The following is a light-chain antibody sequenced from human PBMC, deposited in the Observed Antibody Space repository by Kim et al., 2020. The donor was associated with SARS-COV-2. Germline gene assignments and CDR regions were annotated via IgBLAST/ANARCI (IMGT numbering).Light chain of an antibody. V-gene: IGKV1-5*03. CDR1: QRISSW. CDR3: QQYNSYPYT. CDR2: KAS. J-gene: IGKJ2*01. Sequence: DIQMTQSPPTLSASVGDRVSITCRASQRISSWVAWYQQKPGKAPKLLIYKASSLESGVPSRFGGSGSGTEFTLTISSLLPDDLATYYCQQYNSYPYTFGQGTKLEI.